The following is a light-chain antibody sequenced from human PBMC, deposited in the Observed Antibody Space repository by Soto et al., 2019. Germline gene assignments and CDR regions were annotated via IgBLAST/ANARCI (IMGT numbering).Light chain of an antibody. J-gene: IGLJ3*02. V-gene: IGLV1-40*01. CDR2: GNS. CDR3: QSYDTSLSGSRV. Sequence: QSVLTQPPSVSGAPGQRVTISCTGSSSNIGAGYDVHWYQQLPGTVPKLLIYGNSNRPSGVPDRFSGSKSGTSASLAITGLQAEDDADYYCQSYDTSLSGSRVFGGGTKLTVL. CDR1: SSNIGAGYD.